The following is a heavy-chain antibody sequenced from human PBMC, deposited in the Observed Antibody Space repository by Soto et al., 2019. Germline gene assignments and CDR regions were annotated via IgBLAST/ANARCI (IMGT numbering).Heavy chain of an antibody. J-gene: IGHJ4*02. Sequence: QVQLHESGPGLVKPSQTLFLTCTVSGDSISGGDFFWNWIRPPPGKGPEWIGYVHNSGSTYYGPSLQSRVTISLDKSKSRVSLKITSVTAADTAVYYCARDGVGSGLFDYWGQGTLVTVSS. CDR3: ARDGVGSGLFDY. CDR1: GDSISGGDFF. D-gene: IGHD3-10*01. CDR2: VHNSGST. V-gene: IGHV4-30-4*01.